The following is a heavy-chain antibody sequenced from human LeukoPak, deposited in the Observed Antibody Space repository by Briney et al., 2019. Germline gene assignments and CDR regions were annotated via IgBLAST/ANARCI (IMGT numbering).Heavy chain of an antibody. Sequence: GGSLRLSCAASGFTFSSYVMNWVRQAPGKGLEWVSAISGSGGSTYYADSVKGRFTISRDNSKNTLYLQMNSLRAEDTAVYYCAKAADALRAFDPWGQGTLVTVSS. CDR3: AKAADALRAFDP. J-gene: IGHJ5*02. V-gene: IGHV3-23*01. CDR2: ISGSGGST. D-gene: IGHD2-2*01. CDR1: GFTFSSYV.